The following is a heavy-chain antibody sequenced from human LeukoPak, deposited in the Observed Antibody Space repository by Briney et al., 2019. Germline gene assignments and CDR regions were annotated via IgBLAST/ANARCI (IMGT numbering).Heavy chain of an antibody. CDR2: IIPIIGTT. J-gene: IGHJ5*02. D-gene: IGHD2/OR15-2a*01. V-gene: IGHV1-69*13. CDR1: GGAFSSFG. Sequence: PGASVKVSCKASGGAFSSFGISWVRQAPGQVLEWMGGIIPIIGTTHSAQRFQGRVTITADESTTTAYMELSSLRSEDTAVYYCARFAAVLLGFEEGCYFDPWGQGTLVTVSS. CDR3: ARFAAVLLGFEEGCYFDP.